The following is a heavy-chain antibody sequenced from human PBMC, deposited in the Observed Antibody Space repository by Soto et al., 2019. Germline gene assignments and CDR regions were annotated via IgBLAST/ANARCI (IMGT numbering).Heavy chain of an antibody. D-gene: IGHD5-12*01. CDR3: AHGRCEARRDGYRGWFDP. Sequence: QVQLVQSGAEVKKPGSSVKVSCKASGGTFSSYTISWVRQAPGQGLEWMGRIIPILGIANYAQKFQGRVTITAXKXAXTXXIELRSLRYEDTAVYDGAHGRCEARRDGYRGWFDPWGQGTLVTVSS. CDR1: GGTFSSYT. CDR2: IIPILGIA. V-gene: IGHV1-69*02. J-gene: IGHJ5*02.